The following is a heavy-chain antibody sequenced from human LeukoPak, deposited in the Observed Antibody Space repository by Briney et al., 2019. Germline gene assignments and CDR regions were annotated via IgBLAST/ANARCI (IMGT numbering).Heavy chain of an antibody. Sequence: GGSLRLSCAASGFTFRNYWVNWVRQAPGKGLEWVANINEDGSEKYYVDSVKGRFTISRDNAKNSLYLQMNSLRDEDTAVYYCARDPDWNYVRAFDFSGQGTMVIVSS. CDR1: GFTFRNYW. V-gene: IGHV3-7*01. D-gene: IGHD1-7*01. CDR3: ARDPDWNYVRAFDF. J-gene: IGHJ3*01. CDR2: INEDGSEK.